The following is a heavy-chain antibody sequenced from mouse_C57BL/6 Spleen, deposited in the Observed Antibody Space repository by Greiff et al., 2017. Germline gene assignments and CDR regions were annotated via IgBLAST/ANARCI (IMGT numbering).Heavy chain of an antibody. V-gene: IGHV1-52*01. CDR2: IDPSDSET. CDR3: ARDYYGSSYYY. J-gene: IGHJ2*01. D-gene: IGHD1-1*01. Sequence: VQLQQSGAELVRPGSSVKLSCKASGYTFTSYWMHWVKQRPIQGLEWIGNIDPSDSETHYNQKFKDKATLTVDKSSSTAYMQLSSLTSEDSAVYYCARDYYGSSYYYWGQGTTLTVSS. CDR1: GYTFTSYW.